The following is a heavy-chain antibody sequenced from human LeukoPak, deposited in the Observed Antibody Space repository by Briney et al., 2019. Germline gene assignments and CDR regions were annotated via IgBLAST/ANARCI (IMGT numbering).Heavy chain of an antibody. Sequence: SETLSLTCTVSGGSISSGSYYWSWIRQPAGKGLEWIGRIYTSGSTNYNPSLKSRVTISVDTSKNQFSLKLSSVTAADTAVYYCARGHDDSSGYYYFDWFDPWGQGTLVTVSS. CDR3: ARGHDDSSGYYYFDWFDP. V-gene: IGHV4-61*02. CDR2: IYTSGST. CDR1: GGSISSGSYY. J-gene: IGHJ5*02. D-gene: IGHD3-22*01.